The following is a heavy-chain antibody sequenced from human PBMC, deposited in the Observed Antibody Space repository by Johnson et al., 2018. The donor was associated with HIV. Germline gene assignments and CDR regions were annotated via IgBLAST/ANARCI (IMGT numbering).Heavy chain of an antibody. CDR2: IYSGGST. D-gene: IGHD6-13*01. J-gene: IGHJ3*02. V-gene: IGHV3-66*02. CDR1: GFTFSSYD. Sequence: VQLVESGGGVVQPGRSLRVSCGASGFTFSSYDMHWVRQAPGKGLEWVSVIYSGGSTYYADSVKGRFTISRDNSKNTVYLQMNSLRAEDTAVYYCARVGQLARTHAFDIWGQGTMVTVSS. CDR3: ARVGQLARTHAFDI.